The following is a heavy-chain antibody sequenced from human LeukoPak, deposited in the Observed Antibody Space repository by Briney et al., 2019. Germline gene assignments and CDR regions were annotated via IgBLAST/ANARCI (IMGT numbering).Heavy chain of an antibody. CDR2: IYYSGSN. Sequence: PSETLSLTCTVSGGSISSYYWSWIRQPPGKGLEWIGYIYYSGSNNYNPSLKSRVTISVDTSKNHCSLKLSSVTAADTAVYYCARDHGGVRIAARRGHNWFDPWGQGTLVTVSS. CDR1: GGSISSYY. CDR3: ARDHGGVRIAARRGHNWFDP. D-gene: IGHD6-6*01. J-gene: IGHJ5*02. V-gene: IGHV4-59*01.